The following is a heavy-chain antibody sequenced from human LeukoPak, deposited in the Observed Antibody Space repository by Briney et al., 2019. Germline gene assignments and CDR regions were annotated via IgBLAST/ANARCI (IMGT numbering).Heavy chain of an antibody. Sequence: PGGSLRLSCAASGFTFSNYEMNWVRQAPGKGLEWVSGISPSADIKYYADSVKGRFTISRDNSKNMLYLEVISLTADDTAVYYCAKDDAWLRFGEWSQGTLVTVSS. J-gene: IGHJ4*02. V-gene: IGHV3-23*01. D-gene: IGHD3-10*01. CDR2: ISPSADIK. CDR1: GFTFSNYE. CDR3: AKDDAWLRFGE.